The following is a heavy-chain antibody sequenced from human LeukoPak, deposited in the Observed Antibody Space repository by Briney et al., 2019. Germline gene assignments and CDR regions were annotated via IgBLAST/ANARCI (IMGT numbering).Heavy chain of an antibody. D-gene: IGHD1-26*01. Sequence: TGGSLRLSCAASGFTFSGSAIHWVRQSSGKGLEWVGQIDKKDKGYATATAYAASVKGRFTISRDDSINTAYLQMKSLKPEDTALYYCTRDSGTYNWFDPWGQGTLVTVSS. V-gene: IGHV3-73*01. J-gene: IGHJ5*02. CDR1: GFTFSGSA. CDR3: TRDSGTYNWFDP. CDR2: IDKKDKGYATAT.